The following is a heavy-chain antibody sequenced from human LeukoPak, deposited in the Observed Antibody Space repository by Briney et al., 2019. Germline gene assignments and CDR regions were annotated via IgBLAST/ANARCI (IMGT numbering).Heavy chain of an antibody. D-gene: IGHD3-3*01. CDR1: GFTFSSYS. Sequence: GGSLRLSCAASGFTFSSYSMNWVRQAPGKGLEWVSSISTSSSYIYYADSVKGRFTISRDNSKNTLYLQMNSLRAEDTAVYYCAKGSPYGVPDAFDIWGQGTMDTVSS. J-gene: IGHJ3*02. CDR2: ISTSSSYI. CDR3: AKGSPYGVPDAFDI. V-gene: IGHV3-21*04.